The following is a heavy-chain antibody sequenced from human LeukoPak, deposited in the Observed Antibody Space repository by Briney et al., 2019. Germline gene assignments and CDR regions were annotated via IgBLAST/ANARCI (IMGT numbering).Heavy chain of an antibody. CDR1: GGSFSGYY. V-gene: IGHV4-34*01. J-gene: IGHJ4*02. CDR2: INHSGST. Sequence: SETLSLTCAVYGGSFSGYYWSWIRQPPGKGLEWIGEINHSGSTNYNPSLKSRVTISVDTSKNQFSLKLSSVTAADTAVYYCARGNYDFWSGYLRSCFDYWGQGTLVTVSS. CDR3: ARGNYDFWSGYLRSCFDY. D-gene: IGHD3-3*01.